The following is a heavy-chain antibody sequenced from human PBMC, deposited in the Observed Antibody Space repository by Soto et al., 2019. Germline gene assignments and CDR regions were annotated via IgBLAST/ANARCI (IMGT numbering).Heavy chain of an antibody. CDR2: INHSGST. V-gene: IGHV4-34*01. CDR3: ARFGYSYGLSYWYFDL. Sequence: PSETLSLTCAVYGGSFSGYYWSWIRQPPGKGLEWIGEINHSGSTNYNPSLKSRVTISVDTSKNQFSLKLSSVTAADTAVYYCARFGYSYGLSYWYFDLWGRGTLVTVSS. D-gene: IGHD5-18*01. J-gene: IGHJ2*01. CDR1: GGSFSGYY.